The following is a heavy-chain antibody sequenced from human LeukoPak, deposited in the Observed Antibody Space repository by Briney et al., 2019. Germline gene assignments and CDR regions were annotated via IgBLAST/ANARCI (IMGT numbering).Heavy chain of an antibody. Sequence: PSETLSLTCSVSGGSISSYYWNWIRQPPGKGLEWIGYVYYSGSTNYNPSLKSRVTISVDASKNQFSLKLSSVTAADTAVYYCARASGSYLLFDYWGHGTLVTVSS. D-gene: IGHD3-10*01. J-gene: IGHJ4*01. V-gene: IGHV4-59*01. CDR2: VYYSGST. CDR1: GGSISSYY. CDR3: ARASGSYLLFDY.